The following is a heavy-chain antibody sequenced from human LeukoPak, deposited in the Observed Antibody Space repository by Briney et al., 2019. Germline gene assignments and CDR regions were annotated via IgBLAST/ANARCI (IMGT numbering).Heavy chain of an antibody. V-gene: IGHV3-30-3*02. Sequence: PGGSLRLSCAASGFTFSSYATHWVRQAPGKGLEWVAVISYDGSNKYYADSVKGRFTISRDNSKNTLYLQMNSLRAEDTAVYYCAKKGIGYSYGYLPLDYWGQGTLVTVSS. CDR1: GFTFSSYA. CDR2: ISYDGSNK. CDR3: AKKGIGYSYGYLPLDY. J-gene: IGHJ4*02. D-gene: IGHD5-18*01.